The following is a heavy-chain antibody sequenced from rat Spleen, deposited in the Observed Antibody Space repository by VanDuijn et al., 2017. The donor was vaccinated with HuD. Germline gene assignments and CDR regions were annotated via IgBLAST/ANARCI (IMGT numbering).Heavy chain of an antibody. Sequence: EVQLVESGGGLVQPGRSLKLSCTTSGFTFSNYDMTWVRQSPTKGLEWVTSISTNGVSTYYRDSVKGRFTISRDNVKSTLYLQMDSLRSADTATYYCATGGGGIPFDHWGQGVMVTVSS. CDR2: ISTNGVST. D-gene: IGHD1-11*01. CDR1: GFTFSNYD. J-gene: IGHJ2*01. CDR3: ATGGGGIPFDH. V-gene: IGHV5S23*01.